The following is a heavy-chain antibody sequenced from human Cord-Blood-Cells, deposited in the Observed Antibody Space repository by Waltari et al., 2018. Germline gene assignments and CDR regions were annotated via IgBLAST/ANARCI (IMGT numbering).Heavy chain of an antibody. J-gene: IGHJ4*02. CDR1: GFTFSSYW. V-gene: IGHV3-7*01. D-gene: IGHD3-3*01. CDR2: IKQDGSEK. CDR3: ARGMTPSGYDFWSGYYDY. Sequence: EVQLVESGGGLVQPGGSLRLSCAASGFTFSSYWMSWVRQAPGKGLEWVANIKQDGSEKYYVDSVKGRFTISRKNAKNSLYLQMNSLRAEDTAVYYCARGMTPSGYDFWSGYYDYWGQGTLVTVSS.